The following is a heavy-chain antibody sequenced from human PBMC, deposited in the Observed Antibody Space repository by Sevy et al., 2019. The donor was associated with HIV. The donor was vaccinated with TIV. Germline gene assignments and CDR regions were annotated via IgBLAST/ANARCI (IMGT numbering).Heavy chain of an antibody. Sequence: GGALRLSCAASGFTFSSYAMSWVRQAPGKGLEWVSAISGSGGSTYYAESVKGRFTISRDNSKNTLYLQMNSLRAQDTAVYYCAKDRGGSSGWHNFDYWGQGTLVTVSS. J-gene: IGHJ4*02. CDR2: ISGSGGST. CDR3: AKDRGGSSGWHNFDY. CDR1: GFTFSSYA. D-gene: IGHD6-19*01. V-gene: IGHV3-23*01.